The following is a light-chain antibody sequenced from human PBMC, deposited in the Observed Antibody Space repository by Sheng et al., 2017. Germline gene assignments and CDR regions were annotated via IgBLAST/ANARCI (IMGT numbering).Light chain of an antibody. J-gene: IGKJ4*01. V-gene: IGKV1-NL1*01. CDR2: AAS. CDR3: QQYAYSPLT. CDR1: QGIGNS. Sequence: DIQMTQSPSSMSASVGDRVTITCRASQGIGNSLAWFQQKPGKAPKLLVYAASRLESGVPARFSGGGSGTYFTLTISRLEPEDFAVYYCQQYAYSPLTFGGGTKVEIK.